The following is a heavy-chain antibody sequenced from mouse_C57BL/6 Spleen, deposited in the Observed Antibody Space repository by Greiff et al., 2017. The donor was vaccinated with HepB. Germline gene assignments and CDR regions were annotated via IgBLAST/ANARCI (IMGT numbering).Heavy chain of an antibody. D-gene: IGHD2-4*01. CDR3: AREGDYDGDFEG. CDR1: GYTFTDYY. Sequence: VQLQQSGAELVRPGASVKLSCKASGYTFTDYYINWVKQRPGQGLEWIARIYPGSGNTYYNEKFKGKATLTAEKSSRTAYMQLSSLTSEDSAVYCCAREGDYDGDFEGWGKGTTVTVAS. J-gene: IGHJ1*03. V-gene: IGHV1-76*01. CDR2: IYPGSGNT.